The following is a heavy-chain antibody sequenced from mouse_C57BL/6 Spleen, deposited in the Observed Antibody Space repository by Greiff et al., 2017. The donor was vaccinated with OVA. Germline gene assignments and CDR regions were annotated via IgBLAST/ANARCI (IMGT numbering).Heavy chain of an antibody. CDR2: ISPSSGYT. J-gene: IGHJ4*01. D-gene: IGHD1-1*01. CDR1: GYTFTGYW. CDR3: ARGAGSRSLAMDY. Sequence: VQLQQSGAELVKPGASVKLSCKASGYTFTGYWMHWVQQRPGQGLEWIGYISPSSGYTKYNEKFKDKATFTADKSSSTAYMKLSRMTYEASADYYCARGAGSRSLAMDYWGQGTSVTVSS. V-gene: IGHV1-7*01.